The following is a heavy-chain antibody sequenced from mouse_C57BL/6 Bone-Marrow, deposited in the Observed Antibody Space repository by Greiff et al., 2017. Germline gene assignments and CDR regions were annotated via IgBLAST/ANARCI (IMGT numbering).Heavy chain of an antibody. CDR1: GYTFTSYG. CDR2: IYPRSGNT. V-gene: IGHV1-81*01. CDR3: ASKTTVRPYYAMDY. D-gene: IGHD1-1*01. J-gene: IGHJ4*01. Sequence: VQLQESGAELARPGASVKLSCKASGYTFTSYGISWVKQRTGQGLEWIGEIYPRSGNTYYNEKFKGKATLTADKSSSTAYMELRSLTSEDSAVYFCASKTTVRPYYAMDYWGQGTSVTVSS.